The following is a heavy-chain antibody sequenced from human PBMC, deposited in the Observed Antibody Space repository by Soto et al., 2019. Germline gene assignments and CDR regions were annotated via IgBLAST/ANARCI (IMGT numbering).Heavy chain of an antibody. CDR1: SGSISSSNW. V-gene: IGHV4-4*02. CDR2: IYHSGST. D-gene: IGHD3-10*01. Sequence: QVQLQESGPGLVKPSGTLSLTCAVSSGSISSSNWWSWVRQPPGKGLEWIGEIYHSGSTNYNPSLKSRVTTSVDKSKNQFSLKLSSVTAADTAVYYCARGLLWFGELRSYDYYMDVWGKGTTVTVSS. J-gene: IGHJ6*03. CDR3: ARGLLWFGELRSYDYYMDV.